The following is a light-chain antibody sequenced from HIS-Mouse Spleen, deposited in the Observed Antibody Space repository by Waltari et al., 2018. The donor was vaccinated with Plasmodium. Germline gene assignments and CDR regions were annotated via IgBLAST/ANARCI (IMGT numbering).Light chain of an antibody. CDR1: QSISNY. CDR2: AAA. Sequence: DIQMTQSPSSLSASVGDRVTMTCRASQSISNYLNWDQQKPGKAPKFLIYAAATLQSGVPSRCSGSGSGTDFTLTISSLQPEDFATYYCQQSYSTWTFGQGTKVEIK. J-gene: IGKJ1*01. CDR3: QQSYSTWT. V-gene: IGKV1-39*01.